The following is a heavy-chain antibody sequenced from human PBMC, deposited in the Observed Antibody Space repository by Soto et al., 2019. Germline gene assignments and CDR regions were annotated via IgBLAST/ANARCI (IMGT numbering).Heavy chain of an antibody. J-gene: IGHJ4*02. D-gene: IGHD3-10*01. CDR1: GGSISSSSYY. V-gene: IGHV4-39*01. CDR2: IYYSGST. Sequence: PSETLSLTCTVSGGSISSSSYYWGWIRQPPGKGLEWIGSIYYSGSTYYNPSLKSRVTISVDTSKNQFSLKLSSVTAADTAVYYCAGGWFGELLYPFDYWGQGTLVTVSS. CDR3: AGGWFGELLYPFDY.